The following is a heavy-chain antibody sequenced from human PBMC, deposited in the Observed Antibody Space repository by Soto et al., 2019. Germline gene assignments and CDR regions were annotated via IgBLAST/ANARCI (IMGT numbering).Heavy chain of an antibody. V-gene: IGHV4-61*03. Sequence: XATLSLSCTVCGGSFKSPSIYWSWIRQPPGKGLEWIGNIYYIGTTDYNPSLENRVTIVVDTTENHFSLKLSSVTVGDTAVYYSARTASCRGWFDSCGQRTLVTVSS. CDR2: IYYIGTT. CDR1: GGSFKSPSIY. CDR3: ARTASCRGWFDS. D-gene: IGHD2-21*02. J-gene: IGHJ5*01.